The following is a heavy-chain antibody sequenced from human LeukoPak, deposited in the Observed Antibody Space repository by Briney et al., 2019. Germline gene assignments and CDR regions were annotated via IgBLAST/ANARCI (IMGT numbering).Heavy chain of an antibody. CDR1: GFTVSSNY. Sequence: GGSLRLSCAASGFTVSSNYMSWVRQAPGKGLEWVSVIYSGGSTYYADSVKGRFTISRDNSKNTLYLQMNSLRAEDTAVYYCARDRRVNYYDSSGYDYWGQGTLVTVSS. CDR3: ARDRRVNYYDSSGYDY. CDR2: IYSGGST. V-gene: IGHV3-53*01. J-gene: IGHJ4*02. D-gene: IGHD3-22*01.